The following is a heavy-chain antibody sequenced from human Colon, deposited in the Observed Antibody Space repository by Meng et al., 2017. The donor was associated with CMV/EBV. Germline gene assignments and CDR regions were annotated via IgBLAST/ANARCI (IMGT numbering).Heavy chain of an antibody. J-gene: IGHJ4*02. Sequence: GESLKISCAASGFTFDGYAMSWVRQAPGKGLEWVSVIYGSGRSSSSADSVKGRFSISRDNSKNTLYLQMSSLRAEDTAVYYCAKAPIWVAVAGVLDSWGQGTLVTVSS. CDR3: AKAPIWVAVAGVLDS. CDR2: IYGSGRSS. V-gene: IGHV3-23*03. CDR1: GFTFDGYA. D-gene: IGHD6-19*01.